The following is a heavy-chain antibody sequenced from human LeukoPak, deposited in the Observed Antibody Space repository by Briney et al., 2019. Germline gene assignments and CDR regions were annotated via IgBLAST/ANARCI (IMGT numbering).Heavy chain of an antibody. CDR2: INSNGENT. CDR3: ARSRFYFDY. V-gene: IGHV3-64*01. CDR1: GFTFSSYA. Sequence: GGSLRLSCAASGFTFSSYAMHWVRQAPGKGLEYVSTINSNGENTYYANSVKGRFTISRDNSKNTLFLQMGSLRAEDTAVYYCARSRFYFDYWGQGTLVTVSS. D-gene: IGHD4-17*01. J-gene: IGHJ4*02.